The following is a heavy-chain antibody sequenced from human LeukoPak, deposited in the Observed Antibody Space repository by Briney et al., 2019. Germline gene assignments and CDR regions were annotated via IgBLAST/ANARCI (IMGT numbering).Heavy chain of an antibody. CDR1: GFTFSSYA. J-gene: IGHJ4*02. Sequence: AGGSLRLSCAASGFTFSSYAMHWVRQAPGKGLEWVGRIKSKTDGGTTDYAAPVKGRFTISRDDSKNTLYLQMNSLKTEGTAVYYCTTVSNWNDQNRWGQGTLVTVSS. CDR2: IKSKTDGGTT. CDR3: TTVSNWNDQNR. V-gene: IGHV3-15*01. D-gene: IGHD1-20*01.